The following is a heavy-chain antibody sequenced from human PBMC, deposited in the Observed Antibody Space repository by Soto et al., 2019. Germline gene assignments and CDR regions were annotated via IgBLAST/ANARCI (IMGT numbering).Heavy chain of an antibody. J-gene: IGHJ6*02. D-gene: IGHD5-18*01. V-gene: IGHV1-69*13. Sequence: GASVKVSCKASGGTFSSYAISWVRQAPGQGLEWMGGIIPIFATANYAQKFQDRVTITADESTNTAYMELSSLRSEDTAMYYCARDSLTAMAPYYYYDMDVWGQGTTVTVSS. CDR1: GGTFSSYA. CDR3: ARDSLTAMAPYYYYDMDV. CDR2: IIPIFATA.